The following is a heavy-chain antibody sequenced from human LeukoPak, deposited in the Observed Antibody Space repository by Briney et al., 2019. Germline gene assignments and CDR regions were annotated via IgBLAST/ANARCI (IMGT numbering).Heavy chain of an antibody. V-gene: IGHV3-30-3*01. CDR1: GFTFSTYA. CDR3: VRRHSSSWYYFDY. J-gene: IGHJ4*02. CDR2: ILYDGSNQ. D-gene: IGHD6-13*01. Sequence: GGSLRLSCAASGFTFSTYAMNWVRQAPGKGLEWVAVILYDGSNQYYADSVKGRFTISRDNSKNTLYLQMNSLRAEDTAVYYCVRRHSSSWYYFDYWGQGTLVTVSS.